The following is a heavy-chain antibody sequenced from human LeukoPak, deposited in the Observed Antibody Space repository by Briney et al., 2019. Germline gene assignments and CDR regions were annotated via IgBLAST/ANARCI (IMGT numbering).Heavy chain of an antibody. Sequence: GRSLRLFCAASGFTFSSYGMHWVRQAPGKGLEWVAVISYDGSNKYYADSVKGRFTISRDNSKNTLYLQMNSLRAEDTAVYYCASRYSYGYSLDYWGQGTLVTVSS. CDR2: ISYDGSNK. CDR3: ASRYSYGYSLDY. CDR1: GFTFSSYG. D-gene: IGHD5-18*01. V-gene: IGHV3-30*03. J-gene: IGHJ4*02.